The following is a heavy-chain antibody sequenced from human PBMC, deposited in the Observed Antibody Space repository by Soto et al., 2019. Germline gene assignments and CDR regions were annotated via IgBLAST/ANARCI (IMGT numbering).Heavy chain of an antibody. Sequence: SLRLSCAASGFSFSSYGMHWVRQAPGKGLEWVVVIWYDGSNKYYADSVKGRFTISRDNSKNTLYLQMNSLRAEDTAVYYCARGDSSGWYGSYYGMDVWGQGTTVTVSS. D-gene: IGHD6-19*01. CDR3: ARGDSSGWYGSYYGMDV. CDR1: GFSFSSYG. CDR2: IWYDGSNK. J-gene: IGHJ6*02. V-gene: IGHV3-33*01.